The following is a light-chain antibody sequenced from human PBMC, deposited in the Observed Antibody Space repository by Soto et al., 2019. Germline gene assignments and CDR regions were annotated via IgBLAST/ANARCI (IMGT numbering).Light chain of an antibody. CDR2: GAS. CDR3: QQYGSSPYT. Sequence: EIVLTQSPGTLSLSPGERATLSCRASQSVSSSHLAWYQQKPGQAPRLLIYGASSRATGIPDRFSGSGSGTDFTLTISRLEPEDFAVYSCQQYGSSPYTFAQGTKLEIK. CDR1: QSVSSSH. J-gene: IGKJ2*01. V-gene: IGKV3-20*01.